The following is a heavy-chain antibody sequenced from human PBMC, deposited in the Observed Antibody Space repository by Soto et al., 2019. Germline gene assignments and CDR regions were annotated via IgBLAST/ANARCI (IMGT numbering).Heavy chain of an antibody. Sequence: GASVKVSCKASGGTFSSYTISWVRQAPGQGLEWMGGIIPIFGTANYAQKFQGRVTITADESTSTAYMELSSLRSEDTAVYYCARGNHRWLQLWYFDLGGRGTLVTVS. J-gene: IGHJ2*01. CDR2: IIPIFGTA. CDR3: ARGNHRWLQLWYFDL. CDR1: GGTFSSYT. D-gene: IGHD5-12*01. V-gene: IGHV1-69*13.